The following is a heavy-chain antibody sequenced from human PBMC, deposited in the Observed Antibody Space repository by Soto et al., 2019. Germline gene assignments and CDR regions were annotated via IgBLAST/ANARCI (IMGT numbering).Heavy chain of an antibody. D-gene: IGHD2-2*02. CDR1: GYTFTGYY. CDR3: ARDRVYCSSTSCYTFRALSRPYYYGMDV. J-gene: IGHJ6*02. V-gene: IGHV1-46*01. Sequence: ASVKVSCKASGYTFTGYYMHWVRQAPGQGLEWMGIINPSGGSTSYAQKFQGRVTMTRDTSTSTVYMELSSLRSEDTAVYYCARDRVYCSSTSCYTFRALSRPYYYGMDVWGQGTTVTVSS. CDR2: INPSGGST.